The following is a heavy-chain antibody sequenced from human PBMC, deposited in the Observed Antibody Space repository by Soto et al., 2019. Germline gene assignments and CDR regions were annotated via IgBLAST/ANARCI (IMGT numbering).Heavy chain of an antibody. CDR3: EAEMTFGKLSVV. Sequence: QVQLVQSGAEVKKPGSSVKVSCKASGDTDTNYVISWVRQAPGQGLEWMGGIFPKFGKTYSAQKLQDRLTITADESTSTVYMPLSSRRLDDTSVYYCEAEMTFGKLSVVWGQGTKVTVSS. CDR1: GDTDTNYV. J-gene: IGHJ6*02. CDR2: IFPKFGKT. V-gene: IGHV1-69*01. D-gene: IGHD3-16*02.